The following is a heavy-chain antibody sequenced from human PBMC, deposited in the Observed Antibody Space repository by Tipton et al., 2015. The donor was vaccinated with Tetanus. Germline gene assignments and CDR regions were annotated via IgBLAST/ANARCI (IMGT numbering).Heavy chain of an antibody. CDR1: GFTFSTHG. Sequence: SLRLSCAASGFTFSTHGMHWVRQAPGKGLEWVSTVSGGGDSTYYADSVKGRFTISRDNSKNTLYLQMNSLRAEDTALYYCAREADCSGGSCFSGDFDTWGQGTQVTVSS. CDR2: VSGGGDST. V-gene: IGHV3-NL1*01. D-gene: IGHD2-15*01. CDR3: AREADCSGGSCFSGDFDT. J-gene: IGHJ4*02.